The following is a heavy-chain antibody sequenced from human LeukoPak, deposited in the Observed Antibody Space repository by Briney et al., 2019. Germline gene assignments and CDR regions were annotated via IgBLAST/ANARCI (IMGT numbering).Heavy chain of an antibody. CDR3: ARTSGWSVDY. CDR1: GFTFSNYW. Sequence: PGGSLRLSCAASGFTFSNYWMSWVRQTPGKGLEWVANIKQDGSEQYYVDSMEGRFTVSRDNAKNSLSLQMNSLRADDTAVYFCARTSGWSVDYWGQGAPVTVS. D-gene: IGHD6-19*01. V-gene: IGHV3-7*01. J-gene: IGHJ4*02. CDR2: IKQDGSEQ.